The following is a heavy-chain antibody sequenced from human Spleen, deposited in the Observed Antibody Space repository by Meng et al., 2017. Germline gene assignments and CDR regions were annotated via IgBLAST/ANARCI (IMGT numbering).Heavy chain of an antibody. J-gene: IGHJ5*02. V-gene: IGHV4-30-4*01. CDR2: ICNSGST. D-gene: IGHD1-26*01. CDR3: VRSRAWVRTGFDP. Sequence: QVQLQESGPGLVKPSQTLSLTCTVSGGSISSGYYCWSWSRQPPGEGLEWIGYICNSGSTYYSPSLKSRVTISIDTSKSQFSLKLTSVTAADTAVYYCVRSRAWVRTGFDPWGQGTLVTVSS. CDR1: GGSISSGYYC.